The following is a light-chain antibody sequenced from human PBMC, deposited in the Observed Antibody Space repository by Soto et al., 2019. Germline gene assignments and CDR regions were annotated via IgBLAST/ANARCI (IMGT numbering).Light chain of an antibody. J-gene: IGKJ2*01. V-gene: IGKV3-20*01. CDR1: ETIGRAY. CDR2: GAT. CDR3: HQYGTPPFT. Sequence: IVLTQSPGTVSLSPGERATLSCRASETIGRAYFAWYQQKPGQTPRLLLYGATNRAAGIPDRFSGSGSGTDFTLTISRLEPEDSAVYYWHQYGTPPFTFGQGTKLEIK.